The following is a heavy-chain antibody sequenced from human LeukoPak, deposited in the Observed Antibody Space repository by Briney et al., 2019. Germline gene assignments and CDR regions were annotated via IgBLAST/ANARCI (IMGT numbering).Heavy chain of an antibody. D-gene: IGHD6-13*01. V-gene: IGHV1-2*05. CDR2: INPNSGGT. CDR1: GYTFTGYY. J-gene: IGHJ3*02. Sequence: ASVKVSCKASGYTFTGYYMHWVRHAPGQGLEWMGRINPNSGGTNYAQKFQGRVTMTRDTSISTAYMELSRLRCDDPVVYYCARDRRVAVAWWAAFDIWGQGTMVTVSS. CDR3: ARDRRVAVAWWAAFDI.